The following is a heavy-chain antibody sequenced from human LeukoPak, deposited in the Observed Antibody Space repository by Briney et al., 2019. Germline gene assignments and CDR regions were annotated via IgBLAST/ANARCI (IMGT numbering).Heavy chain of an antibody. Sequence: ASVKVSCKASGYTFTGYYMHWVRQAPGQGLEWMGWINPNSGGTNYAQKFQGRVTMTRDTSISTAYMELSRLRSDDTAVYYCAREPPGLEGRLTYFDYWGQGTLVTVSS. D-gene: IGHD1-14*01. CDR1: GYTFTGYY. CDR3: AREPPGLEGRLTYFDY. CDR2: INPNSGGT. V-gene: IGHV1-2*02. J-gene: IGHJ4*02.